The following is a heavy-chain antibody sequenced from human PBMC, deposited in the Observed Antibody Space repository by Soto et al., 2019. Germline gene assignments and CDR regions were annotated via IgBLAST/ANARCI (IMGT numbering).Heavy chain of an antibody. CDR1: SGSISSSNW. CDR2: IYHSGST. J-gene: IGHJ5*02. V-gene: IGHV4-4*02. Sequence: SETLSLTCAVSSGSISSSNWWSWVRQPPGKGLEWIGEIYHSGSTNYNPSLKSRVTISVDKSKNQFYLKLSSVTAADTAVYYCARDRGYCTNGVCSRGFDPWGQGTLVTVSS. CDR3: ARDRGYCTNGVCSRGFDP. D-gene: IGHD2-8*01.